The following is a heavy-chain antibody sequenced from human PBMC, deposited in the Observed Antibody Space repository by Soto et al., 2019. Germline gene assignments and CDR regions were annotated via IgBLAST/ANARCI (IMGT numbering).Heavy chain of an antibody. CDR3: ATRPGRPFDWLLPSGYYYYGMDV. CDR2: ISAYNGNT. D-gene: IGHD3-9*01. V-gene: IGHV1-18*01. Sequence: ASVKVSCKASGYTFTSYGISWVRQAPGQGLEWMGWISAYNGNTNYAQKLQGRVTMTTDTSTSTAYMELRSLRSDDTAVYYCATRPGRPFDWLLPSGYYYYGMDVWGQGTTVTVSS. J-gene: IGHJ6*02. CDR1: GYTFTSYG.